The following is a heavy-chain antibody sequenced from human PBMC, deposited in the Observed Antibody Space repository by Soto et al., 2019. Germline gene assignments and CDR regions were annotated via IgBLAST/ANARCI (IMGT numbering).Heavy chain of an antibody. CDR1: GGTFSSYA. Sequence: QVQLVQSGAEVKKPGSSVKVSCKASGGTFSSYAISWVRQAPGQGLEWMGGIIPIFGTANYAQKFQGRVTITADESTRTAYMEVGSLRSGGTGGYFCWKAGDYYDSSGRLDYWGQGTLVTVSS. CDR2: IIPIFGTA. V-gene: IGHV1-69*01. D-gene: IGHD3-22*01. J-gene: IGHJ4*02. CDR3: WKAGDYYDSSGRLDY.